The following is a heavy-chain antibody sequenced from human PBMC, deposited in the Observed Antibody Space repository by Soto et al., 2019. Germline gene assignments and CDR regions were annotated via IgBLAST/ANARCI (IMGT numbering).Heavy chain of an antibody. CDR2: IYPGDSDT. Sequence: GESLKISCKGSGYSFTSYWIGWVRQMPGKGLEWMGIIYPGDSDTRYSPSFQGQVTISADKSISTAYLQWSSLKASDTAMYYCARHGMDCSSTSCYKFYYYYYMDVWGKGTTVTVSS. V-gene: IGHV5-51*01. J-gene: IGHJ6*03. CDR1: GYSFTSYW. CDR3: ARHGMDCSSTSCYKFYYYYYMDV. D-gene: IGHD2-2*02.